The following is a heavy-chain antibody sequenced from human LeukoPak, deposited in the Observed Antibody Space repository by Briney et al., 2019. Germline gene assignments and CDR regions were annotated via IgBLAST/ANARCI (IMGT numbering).Heavy chain of an antibody. CDR2: ISGSGGTT. Sequence: GGSLRLSCEASGFTFSTYAMSWVRQAPGKGLEWVSVISGSGGTTYYADSVKGRFTISRDNSKNTLFLQMNSLRAEDTAVYYCAKDPSGNYGYFQHWGQGTLVTVS. D-gene: IGHD1-26*01. J-gene: IGHJ1*01. V-gene: IGHV3-23*01. CDR1: GFTFSTYA. CDR3: AKDPSGNYGYFQH.